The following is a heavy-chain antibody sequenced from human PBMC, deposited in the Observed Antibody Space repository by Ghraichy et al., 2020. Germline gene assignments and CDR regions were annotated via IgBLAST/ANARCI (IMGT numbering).Heavy chain of an antibody. J-gene: IGHJ4*02. CDR2: IYYSGST. Sequence: SETLSLTCTVSGGSISSYYWSWIRQPPGKGLEWIGYIYYSGSTNYNPSLKSRVTISVDTSKNQFSLKLSSVTAADTAVYYCARAPYYYYGSGSYPSNFDYWGQGTLVTVSS. CDR1: GGSISSYY. CDR3: ARAPYYYYGSGSYPSNFDY. D-gene: IGHD3-10*01. V-gene: IGHV4-59*01.